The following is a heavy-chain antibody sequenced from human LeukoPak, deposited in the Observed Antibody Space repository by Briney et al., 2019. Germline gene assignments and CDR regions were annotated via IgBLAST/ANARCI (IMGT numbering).Heavy chain of an antibody. Sequence: GGSLRLSCAASGFTFSSYAMSWVRQPPGKGLEWVSSIFPSGGEIHYADSVRGRFTISRDNSKSILSLQMNSLRAEDTAIYYCATYRQVLLPFESWGQGTLVTVSS. CDR3: ATYRQVLLPFES. D-gene: IGHD5-18*01. CDR1: GFTFSSYA. J-gene: IGHJ4*02. CDR2: IFPSGGEI. V-gene: IGHV3-23*01.